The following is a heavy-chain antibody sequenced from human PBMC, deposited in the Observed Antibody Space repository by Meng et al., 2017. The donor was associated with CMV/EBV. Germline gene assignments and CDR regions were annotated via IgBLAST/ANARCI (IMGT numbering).Heavy chain of an antibody. V-gene: IGHV2-26*01. D-gene: IGHD3-3*01. Sequence: SGPTLVKPTETLTLTCTVSGFSLSNARMGVSWIRQPPGKALEWLAHIFSNDEKSYSTSLKSRLTISKDTSKSQVVLTMTNMDPVDTATYYCARIKTIFGVVITENYCYYGMDVWGQGTTVTVSS. CDR3: ARIKTIFGVVITENYCYYGMDV. CDR2: IFSNDEK. J-gene: IGHJ6*02. CDR1: GFSLSNARMG.